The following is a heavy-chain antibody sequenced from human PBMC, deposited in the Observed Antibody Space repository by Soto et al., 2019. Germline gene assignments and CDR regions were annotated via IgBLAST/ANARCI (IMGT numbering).Heavy chain of an antibody. V-gene: IGHV5-51*01. D-gene: IGHD5-18*01. Sequence: GESLRISCKGSGYNFAGYWIAWVRQMPGKGLELMGIIYPSDSDTRYRPSFQGQVTISADKSISSAYLQWSSLKASDTPMYYCARLPYGLVLGYPDYYHYYGMDVWGQGTTVTVSS. CDR2: IYPSDSDT. CDR3: ARLPYGLVLGYPDYYHYYGMDV. CDR1: GYNFAGYW. J-gene: IGHJ6*02.